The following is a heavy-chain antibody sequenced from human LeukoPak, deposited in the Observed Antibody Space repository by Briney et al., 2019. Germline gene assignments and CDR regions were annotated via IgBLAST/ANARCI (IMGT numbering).Heavy chain of an antibody. CDR3: ARHASDEHGLDY. J-gene: IGHJ4*02. CDR2: TYYRSKWYY. CDR1: GDSVSSNTAA. Sequence: SQTLSLTCAIAGDSVSSNTAAWYWIRQSPSRGLEWLGRTYYRSKWYYEYAVSVRSRITINADTSKNQFSLQLNSVTPQDTAVYYCARHASDEHGLDYWGQGTLVTVSS. D-gene: IGHD1/OR15-1a*01. V-gene: IGHV6-1*01.